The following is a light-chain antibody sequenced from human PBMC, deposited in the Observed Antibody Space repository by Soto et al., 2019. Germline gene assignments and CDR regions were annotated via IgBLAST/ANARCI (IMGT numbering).Light chain of an antibody. V-gene: IGLV2-14*03. Sequence: QSALTQPASVSGSPGQSITISCTGTSSDIGGYNYGSWYQQHPGKAPQLMIYDVSNQPSGLSNRFSGSKSGNTASLTISGLQAEDAADYYCSSYTTISTVVFGGGTKLTVL. CDR3: SSYTTISTVV. CDR2: DVS. J-gene: IGLJ2*01. CDR1: SSDIGGYNY.